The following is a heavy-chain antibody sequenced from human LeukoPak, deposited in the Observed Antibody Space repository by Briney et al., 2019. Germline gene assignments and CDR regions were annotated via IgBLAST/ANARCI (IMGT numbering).Heavy chain of an antibody. V-gene: IGHV1-8*01. CDR3: ARFTAMVPEGAFDI. CDR1: GYTFTSYD. Sequence: GASVKVSCKASGYTFTSYDINWVRQATGQGLEWMGWMNPNSGNTGYAQKFQGRVTMTRNTSISTAYMGLSSLRSEDTAVYYCARFTAMVPEGAFDIWGQGTMVTVSS. J-gene: IGHJ3*02. CDR2: MNPNSGNT. D-gene: IGHD5-18*01.